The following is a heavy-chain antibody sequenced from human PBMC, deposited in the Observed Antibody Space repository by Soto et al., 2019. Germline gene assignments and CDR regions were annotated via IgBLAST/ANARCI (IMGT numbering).Heavy chain of an antibody. Sequence: QVQLVESGGGVVQPGRSLRLSCAASGFTFSTYGMHWVRQAAGKGLEWVAVIWYDGSNENYADSVKGRFTISRDNSKNTLYLQMNSLRAEDTAVYYCARDLPGYHRYFAYWGQGTLVTVSS. V-gene: IGHV3-33*01. CDR2: IWYDGSNE. J-gene: IGHJ4*02. CDR3: ARDLPGYHRYFAY. CDR1: GFTFSTYG. D-gene: IGHD2-2*03.